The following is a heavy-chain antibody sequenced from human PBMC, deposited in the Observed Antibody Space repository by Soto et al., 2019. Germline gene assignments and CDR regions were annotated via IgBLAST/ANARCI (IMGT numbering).Heavy chain of an antibody. D-gene: IGHD3-22*01. J-gene: IGHJ6*02. CDR2: IHPSGGST. V-gene: IGHV1-46*01. Sequence: QVQLVQSGAEVKKPGASVKVSCKASGYTLTSYYMHWVRQAPGQGLEWMGIIHPSGGSTSYAQKFQGRVTMTRDTSTSTVYMELSSLRSEDTAVYYCARGAYYCDSSRYHYGMDVWGQGTTVTVS. CDR3: ARGAYYCDSSRYHYGMDV. CDR1: GYTLTSYY.